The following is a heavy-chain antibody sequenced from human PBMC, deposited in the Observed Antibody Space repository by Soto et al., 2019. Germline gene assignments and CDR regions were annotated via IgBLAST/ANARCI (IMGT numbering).Heavy chain of an antibody. Sequence: SETLSLTCTVSGGSISSYYWSWIRQPPGKGLEWIGYIYYSGSTNYNPSLKSRVTISVDTSKNQFSLKLSSVTAADTAVYYCARDPEGRYSSGWHYDYWGQGTLVTVSS. CDR1: GGSISSYY. J-gene: IGHJ4*02. V-gene: IGHV4-59*01. D-gene: IGHD6-19*01. CDR2: IYYSGST. CDR3: ARDPEGRYSSGWHYDY.